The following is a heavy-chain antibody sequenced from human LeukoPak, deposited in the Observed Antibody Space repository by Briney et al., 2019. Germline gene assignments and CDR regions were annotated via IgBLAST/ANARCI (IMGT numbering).Heavy chain of an antibody. J-gene: IGHJ4*02. Sequence: GGSLRLSSAASGFTFSSYAMRWVGQAPGQGLEWVSAVSGSGGSPYYADPVKGPFTLSRDNSKNTLYLQMNSPRAEDTAVYYCATSGYSGAAAAPSSFDYWGQGTLVTVSS. CDR2: VSGSGGSP. CDR3: ATSGYSGAAAAPSSFDY. V-gene: IGHV3-23*01. CDR1: GFTFSSYA. D-gene: IGHD6-13*01.